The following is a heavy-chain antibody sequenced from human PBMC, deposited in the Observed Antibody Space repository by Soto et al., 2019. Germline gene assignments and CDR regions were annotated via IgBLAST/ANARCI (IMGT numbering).Heavy chain of an antibody. V-gene: IGHV1-46*01. CDR1: GYTFTSDY. D-gene: IGHD3-10*01. Sequence: ASVKVCCRTSGYTFTSDYMHCVRHAPGQRLEWIGRINPSGGSTSYAQKFQDRVTITRDMSTSTAYMELSSLRSEDTAVYYCAADRAMVRGVKSAYWGQETLVTVSS. CDR2: INPSGGST. J-gene: IGHJ4*02. CDR3: AADRAMVRGVKSAY.